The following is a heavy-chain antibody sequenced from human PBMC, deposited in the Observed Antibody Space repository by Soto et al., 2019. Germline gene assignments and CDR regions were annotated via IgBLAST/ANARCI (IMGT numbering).Heavy chain of an antibody. CDR3: ARGRGPYYYDSSGYYLDY. D-gene: IGHD3-22*01. CDR2: IYYSGST. Sequence: KPSETLSLTCTVSGGSISSGDYYWSWIRQPPGKGLEWIGYIYYSGSTYYNPSLKSRVTISVDTSKNQFSLKLSSVTAADTAVYYCARGRGPYYYDSSGYYLDYWGQGTLVTVSS. J-gene: IGHJ4*02. CDR1: GGSISSGDYY. V-gene: IGHV4-30-4*01.